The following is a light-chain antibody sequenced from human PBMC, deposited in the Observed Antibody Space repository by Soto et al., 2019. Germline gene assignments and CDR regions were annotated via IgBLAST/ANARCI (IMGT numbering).Light chain of an antibody. CDR3: QQYGSSLFT. Sequence: DIVLTQSPGTLSLSPGERATLSCRASQSVSSKYLAWYQQKPGQAPRVLIYGISIRASGVPERFSGGGSGTDFTLTITRLEPEVFAAYYCQQYGSSLFTFGPGTKVDFK. J-gene: IGKJ3*01. V-gene: IGKV3-20*01. CDR2: GIS. CDR1: QSVSSKY.